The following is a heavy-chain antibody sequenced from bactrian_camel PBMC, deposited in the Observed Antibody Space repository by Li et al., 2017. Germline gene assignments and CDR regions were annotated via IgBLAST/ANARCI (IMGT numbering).Heavy chain of an antibody. Sequence: HVQLVESGEDSVQSGGSLRLSCAASGYSSAFSYKGYCMGWFRQGPGKERERVATIDSDGRTTYADSVKGRFTISQDNAKDSVYLQMNSLKPEDTATYYCNAKLEVGYSGPYCQEVSDYWGQGTQVTVS. CDR2: IDSDGRT. V-gene: IGHV3S53*01. J-gene: IGHJ4*01. CDR1: GYSSAFSYKGYC. CDR3: NAKLEVGYSGPYCQEVSDY. D-gene: IGHD1*01.